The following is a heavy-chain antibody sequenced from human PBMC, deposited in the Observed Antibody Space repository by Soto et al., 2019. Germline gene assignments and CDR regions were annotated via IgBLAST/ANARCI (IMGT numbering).Heavy chain of an antibody. CDR3: ARGGRRSPGMDV. Sequence: QVQLQESGPGLVKPSQTLSLTCTVSGGSISSGGYYWSWIRQHPGKGLEWIGYIYYSGSTYYNPSLKSGVTIPVDTSKNQFSLKLSSVTAADTAVYYCARGGRRSPGMDVWGQGTTVTVSS. V-gene: IGHV4-31*03. J-gene: IGHJ6*02. CDR1: GGSISSGGYY. D-gene: IGHD3-16*01. CDR2: IYYSGST.